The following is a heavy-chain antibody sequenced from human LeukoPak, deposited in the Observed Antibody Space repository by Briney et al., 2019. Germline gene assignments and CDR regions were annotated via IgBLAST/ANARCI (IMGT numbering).Heavy chain of an antibody. V-gene: IGHV3-30*02. CDR1: GFTFSSYG. CDR3: AKAGNFAGSPIPHFDP. Sequence: PGGSLRLSCAASGFTFSSYGMHWVRQAPGKGLEWVAFIRYDGSNKYYADSVKGRFTISRDNSKNTLYLQMNSLRAEDTAVYYCAKAGNFAGSPIPHFDPWGQGTLVTVSS. D-gene: IGHD3-16*01. J-gene: IGHJ5*02. CDR2: IRYDGSNK.